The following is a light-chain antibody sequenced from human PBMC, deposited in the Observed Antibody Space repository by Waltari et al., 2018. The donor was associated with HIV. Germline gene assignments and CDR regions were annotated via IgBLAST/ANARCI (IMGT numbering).Light chain of an antibody. J-gene: IGKJ1*01. CDR1: QSVSSN. V-gene: IGKV3-15*01. Sequence: EIVMTQSPATLSVSPGERATLSCRASQSVSSNLAWYQQKPGQAPRLLMSGAFTRATGIPARFSGGGSGTEFTLTITSLQSEDFAVYYCQQYNNWPTWTFGQGTKVEIK. CDR3: QQYNNWPTWT. CDR2: GAF.